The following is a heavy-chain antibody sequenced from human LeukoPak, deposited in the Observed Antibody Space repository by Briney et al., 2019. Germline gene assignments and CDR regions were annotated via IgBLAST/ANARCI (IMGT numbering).Heavy chain of an antibody. J-gene: IGHJ4*02. CDR3: ARGSGHCSSTSCHYYFDY. CDR1: GYTFTGYY. Sequence: ASVKVSCKASGYTFTGYYMHWVRQAPGQGLEWMGWINPNSGGTNYAQKFQGRVTMTRDTSISTAYMELSRLRSDDTAVYYCARGSGHCSSTSCHYYFDYWGQGTLVTVSS. V-gene: IGHV1-2*02. CDR2: INPNSGGT. D-gene: IGHD2-2*01.